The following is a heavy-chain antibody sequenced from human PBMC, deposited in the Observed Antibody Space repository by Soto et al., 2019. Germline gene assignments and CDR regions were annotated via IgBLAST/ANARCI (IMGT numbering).Heavy chain of an antibody. CDR2: INHSGST. J-gene: IGHJ6*02. CDR1: GGSSSGYY. D-gene: IGHD6-13*01. CDR3: AREAGYSSSWYTLPRPRYYYYGMDV. Sequence: SETLSLTCAVYGGSSSGYYWSWIRQPPGKGLEWIGEINHSGSTNYNPSLKSRVTISVDTSKNQFSLKLSSVTAADTAVYYCAREAGYSSSWYTLPRPRYYYYGMDVWGQGTTVTVSS. V-gene: IGHV4-34*01.